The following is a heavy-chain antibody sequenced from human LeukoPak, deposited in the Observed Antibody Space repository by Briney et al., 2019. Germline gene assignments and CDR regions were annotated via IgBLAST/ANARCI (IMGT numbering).Heavy chain of an antibody. CDR2: ISYDGSNK. CDR3: ARDGVYYDILTAFDY. Sequence: GGSLRLSCAASGFTFSSYAMHWVRQAPGKGLEWVAVISYDGSNKYYADSVKGRFTISRDNAKNSLYLQMNSLRAEDTAVYYCARDGVYYDILTAFDYWGQGTLVTISS. D-gene: IGHD3-9*01. CDR1: GFTFSSYA. V-gene: IGHV3-30-3*01. J-gene: IGHJ4*02.